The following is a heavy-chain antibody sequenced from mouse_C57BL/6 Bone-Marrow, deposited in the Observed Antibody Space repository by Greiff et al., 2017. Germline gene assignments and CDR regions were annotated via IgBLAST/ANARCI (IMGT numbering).Heavy chain of an antibody. CDR3: ARSFSWFAY. CDR2: ISGGGGNT. Sequence: EVKLEESGGGLVKPGGSLKLSCAASGFTFSSYTMSWVRQTPERRLEWVATISGGGGNTYYPDSVKGRFTISRDNAKNTLYLQMSSLRSEDTALYYCARSFSWFAYWGQGTLVTVSA. V-gene: IGHV5-9*01. J-gene: IGHJ3*01. CDR1: GFTFSSYT.